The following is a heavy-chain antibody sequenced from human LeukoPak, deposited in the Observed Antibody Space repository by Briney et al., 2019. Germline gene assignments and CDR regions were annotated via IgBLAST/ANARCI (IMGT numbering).Heavy chain of an antibody. CDR3: ATLKRGSVFGYFNF. CDR2: LRDTEST. J-gene: IGHJ4*02. V-gene: IGHV4-59*11. D-gene: IGHD3-3*01. CDR1: GASISTHY. Sequence: SETLSLTGTVSGASISTHYWSWLRQPPGKELEWIAYLRDTESTKDNPSLKSRVPLSADTSRNQFSLRLTSVTAADTAIYYCATLKRGSVFGYFNFWGQGLLVTVSS.